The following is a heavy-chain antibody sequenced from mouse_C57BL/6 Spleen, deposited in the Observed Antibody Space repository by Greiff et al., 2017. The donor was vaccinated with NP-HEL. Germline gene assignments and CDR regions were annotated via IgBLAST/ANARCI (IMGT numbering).Heavy chain of an antibody. CDR1: GYTFTSYW. CDR3: ARRNYAMDY. Sequence: QVQLQQSGAELVKPGASVKLSCKASGYTFTSYWMQWVKQRPGQGLEWIGEIDPSDSYTNYNQKFKGKATLTVDTSSSTAYMQLSSLTSDDSAVYCCARRNYAMDYWGQGTSVTVSS. CDR2: IDPSDSYT. J-gene: IGHJ4*01. V-gene: IGHV1-50*01.